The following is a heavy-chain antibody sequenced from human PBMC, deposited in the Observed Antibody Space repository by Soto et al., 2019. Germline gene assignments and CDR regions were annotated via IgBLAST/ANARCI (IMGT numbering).Heavy chain of an antibody. CDR3: AKEGTSSLYYLDY. D-gene: IGHD2-8*01. J-gene: IGHJ4*02. V-gene: IGHV3-23*01. CDR1: GFTFSNYA. Sequence: GGSLRLSCAVSGFTFSNYAISWVRQAPGKGLEWVSIISGGGDTSYYADSVKGRFTISRDNSRNTLYLQMNSLRAGDSAKYYCAKEGTSSLYYLDYWGPGTLVTVSS. CDR2: ISGGGDTS.